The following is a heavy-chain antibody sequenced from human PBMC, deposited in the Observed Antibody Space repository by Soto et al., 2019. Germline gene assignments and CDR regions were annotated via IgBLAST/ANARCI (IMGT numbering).Heavy chain of an antibody. D-gene: IGHD3-22*01. V-gene: IGHV4-39*01. CDR2: ILYSGDT. Sequence: SETLSLTCSVSSGSISSNSYLWGWIRQPPGKGLEWIGAILYSGDTYYSESLKSRVTMSVDTAKNQFSLKLNSVTAADTAVYYCARQGRNTKIVILRHYATDFWARGPRSPSP. CDR1: SGSISSNSYL. J-gene: IGHJ6*02. CDR3: ARQGRNTKIVILRHYATDF.